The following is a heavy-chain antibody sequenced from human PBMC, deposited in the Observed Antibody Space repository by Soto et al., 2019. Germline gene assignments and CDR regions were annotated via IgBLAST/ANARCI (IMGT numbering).Heavy chain of an antibody. V-gene: IGHV1-18*04. J-gene: IGHJ6*02. CDR2: ISAYNGNT. D-gene: IGHD4-17*01. CDR3: ASGGAGDYHYYYGMDV. Sequence: ASVKVSCKASGYTFTSYGISWVRQAPGQGLEWMGWISAYNGNTNYAQKLQGRVTMTTDTSTSTAYMELRSLRSDDTAVYYCASGGAGDYHYYYGMDVWGQGTTVTVSS. CDR1: GYTFTSYG.